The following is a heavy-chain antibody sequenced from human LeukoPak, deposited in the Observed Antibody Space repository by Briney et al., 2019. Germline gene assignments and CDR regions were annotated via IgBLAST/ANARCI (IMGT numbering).Heavy chain of an antibody. D-gene: IGHD5-24*01. J-gene: IGHJ3*02. CDR2: ISGSGGST. CDR3: ANGVDGYNYFGDAFDI. CDR1: GFTFSSYG. V-gene: IGHV3-23*01. Sequence: GGSLRLSCAASGFTFSSYGMSWVRQAPGKGLEWVSAISGSGGSTYYADSVKGRFTISRDNAKNSLYLQMNSLRAEDTAVYYCANGVDGYNYFGDAFDIWGQGTMVAVSS.